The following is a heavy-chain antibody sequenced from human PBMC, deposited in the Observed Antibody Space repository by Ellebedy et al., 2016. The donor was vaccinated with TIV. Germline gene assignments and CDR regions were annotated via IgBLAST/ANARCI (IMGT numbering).Heavy chain of an antibody. D-gene: IGHD1-7*01. V-gene: IGHV3-23*01. CDR1: GISLRSYA. CDR3: AKLPVAYNWNYADDD. CDR2: IGGTGGTT. Sequence: GESLKISCAASGISLRSYAMSWVRQAPGKGLEWVSTIGGTGGTTYYRESVKGRFTVSRDTSRNTLYLQMSSRRAEDTAVYYCAKLPVAYNWNYADDDWGQGTLVTVSS. J-gene: IGHJ4*02.